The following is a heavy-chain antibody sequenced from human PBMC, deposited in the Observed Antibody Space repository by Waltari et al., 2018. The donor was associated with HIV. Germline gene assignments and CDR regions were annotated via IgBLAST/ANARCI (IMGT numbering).Heavy chain of an antibody. J-gene: IGHJ4*02. CDR3: ARDLIGPRII. Sequence: EVQLVESGGGLVQPGGSLRLSCAASGFTFSSYSMNWGRQAPGKGLEWVSYRSSSGTTIYYADSVKGRFTISRDNAKNSLYLQMNSLRDEDTAVYYCARDLIGPRIIWGQGTLVTVSS. CDR1: GFTFSSYS. V-gene: IGHV3-48*02. CDR2: RSSSGTTI. D-gene: IGHD3-16*01.